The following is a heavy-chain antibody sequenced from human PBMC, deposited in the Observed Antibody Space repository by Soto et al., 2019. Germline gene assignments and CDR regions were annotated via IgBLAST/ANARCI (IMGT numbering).Heavy chain of an antibody. Sequence: PSETLSLTCTASGGPISSYYWSRIRQPPGKGLEYIGYIYYSGSTKYNPSHKSGVTISVDTSKKQFSLKLSSVTAADTAVYYCARSLYSGSYTNWFDPWGQGTLVTVSS. J-gene: IGHJ5*02. CDR1: GGPISSYY. V-gene: IGHV4-59*01. CDR2: IYYSGST. D-gene: IGHD1-26*01. CDR3: ARSLYSGSYTNWFDP.